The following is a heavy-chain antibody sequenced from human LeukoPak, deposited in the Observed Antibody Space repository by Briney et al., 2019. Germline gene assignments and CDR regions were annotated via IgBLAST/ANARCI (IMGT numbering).Heavy chain of an antibody. V-gene: IGHV4-59*01. CDR1: GGSISTYY. D-gene: IGHD6-6*01. J-gene: IGHJ1*01. CDR3: ARGGAARLHFQN. Sequence: SETLSLTCTVSGGSISTYYWNWIRQPPGKGLEWIGYIYHSGSTNYNPSLQSRVTISVDTSKNQFSLNLNPVTAADTAVYYCARGGAARLHFQNWGQGTLVTVSS. CDR2: IYHSGST.